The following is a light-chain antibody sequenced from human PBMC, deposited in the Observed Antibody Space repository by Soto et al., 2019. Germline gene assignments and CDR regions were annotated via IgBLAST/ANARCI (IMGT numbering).Light chain of an antibody. CDR2: GAS. J-gene: IGKJ5*01. Sequence: EIVLTQSPGTLSLSPGERATLSCRASQSVSRTYLAWYQQTPGQAPRLLIYGASNRATGVPDRFSGSGSGTDFTLIISGLEPEDFAVYYCQQYDRLPFTFGQGTRLEIK. CDR1: QSVSRTY. CDR3: QQYDRLPFT. V-gene: IGKV3-20*01.